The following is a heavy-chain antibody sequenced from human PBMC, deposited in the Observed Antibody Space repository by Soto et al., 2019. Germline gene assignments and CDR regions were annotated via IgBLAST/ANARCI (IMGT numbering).Heavy chain of an antibody. D-gene: IGHD6-13*01. CDR2: ISAYNGNT. J-gene: IGHJ4*02. CDR1: GYTFTNYA. V-gene: IGHV1-18*01. CDR3: ARDLAAVGPFHC. Sequence: QVQLVQSGAEVKKPGASVKVSCKASGYTFTNYAFSWVRQAPGQGLEWMGWISAYNGNTNYPQKLQGRVTMTTDTSTSTAYMELRSLRSDDTAVYYCARDLAAVGPFHCWGQGTLVTVSS.